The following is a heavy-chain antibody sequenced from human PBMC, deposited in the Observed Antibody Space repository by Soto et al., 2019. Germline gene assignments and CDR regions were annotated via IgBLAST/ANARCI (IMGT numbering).Heavy chain of an antibody. CDR2: IIPIFGTA. D-gene: IGHD2-2*01. Sequence: QVQLVQSGAEVKKPGSSVKVSCKASGGTFSSYAISWVRQAPGQGLEWMGGIIPIFGTANYAQKFQGRVTITADEATGKAYMELSSLRSEDTAVYYCARGGPSTNGDDYWGQGTLVTVSS. CDR1: GGTFSSYA. V-gene: IGHV1-69*12. J-gene: IGHJ4*02. CDR3: ARGGPSTNGDDY.